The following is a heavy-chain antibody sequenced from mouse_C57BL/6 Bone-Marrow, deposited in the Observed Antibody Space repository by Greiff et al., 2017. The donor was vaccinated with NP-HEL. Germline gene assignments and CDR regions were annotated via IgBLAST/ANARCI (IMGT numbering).Heavy chain of an antibody. Sequence: QVQLQQPGAELVKPGASVKLSCKASGYTFTSYWMHWVKQRPGRGLEWIGRIDPNSGGTKYNEKFKSKATLTVDKPSSTAYMQLSSLTSEDSAVYYGARRMAMRLRRGSRYAMDYWGQGTSVTVSS. CDR1: GYTFTSYW. V-gene: IGHV1-72*01. CDR2: IDPNSGGT. CDR3: ARRMAMRLRRGSRYAMDY. D-gene: IGHD2-4*01. J-gene: IGHJ4*01.